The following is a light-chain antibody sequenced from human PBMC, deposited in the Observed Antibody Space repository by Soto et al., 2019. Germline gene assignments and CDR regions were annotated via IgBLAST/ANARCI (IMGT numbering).Light chain of an antibody. Sequence: QSALTQPASVSGSPGQSITISCTGTSSDFGGYNYVSWYQQYPGKAPKLMIYEVSNRPSGVSNRFSGSKSGNTASLTISGLQAGDEADYYCSSYTSSKTYVFGAGTKLTVL. CDR2: EVS. J-gene: IGLJ1*01. CDR3: SSYTSSKTYV. V-gene: IGLV2-14*01. CDR1: SSDFGGYNY.